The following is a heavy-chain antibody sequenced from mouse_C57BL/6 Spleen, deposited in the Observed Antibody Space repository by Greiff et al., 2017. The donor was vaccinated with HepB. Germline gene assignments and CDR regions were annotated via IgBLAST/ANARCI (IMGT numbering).Heavy chain of an antibody. D-gene: IGHD1-1*01. Sequence: VQLQQPGAELVRPGSSVKLSCKASGYTFTSYWMDWVKQRPGQGLEWIGNIYPSDSETHYNQKFKDKATLTVDKSSSTAYMQLSSLTSEDSAVYYCAREDYYYGSSYSWFAYWGQGTLVTVSA. J-gene: IGHJ3*01. CDR2: IYPSDSET. CDR3: AREDYYYGSSYSWFAY. CDR1: GYTFTSYW. V-gene: IGHV1-61*01.